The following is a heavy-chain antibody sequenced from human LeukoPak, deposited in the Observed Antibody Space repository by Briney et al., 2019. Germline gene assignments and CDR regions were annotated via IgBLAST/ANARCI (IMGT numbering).Heavy chain of an antibody. D-gene: IGHD5-24*01. CDR2: TYYRSKWYN. J-gene: IGHJ4*02. V-gene: IGHV6-1*01. CDR3: AREGDEGYLFDY. CDR1: GDSVSSNSAA. Sequence: SQTLSLTCAISGDSVSSNSAAWSWIRQSPSRGLEWPGRTYYRSKWYNDYAVSVKSRITINPDASKNQFSLQLNSVTPEDTAVYYCAREGDEGYLFDYWGQGTLVTVSS.